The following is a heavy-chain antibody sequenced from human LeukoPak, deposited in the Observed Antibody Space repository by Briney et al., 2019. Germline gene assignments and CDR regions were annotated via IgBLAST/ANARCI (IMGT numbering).Heavy chain of an antibody. CDR3: ARARKDYDFWNGYSPFDY. V-gene: IGHV1-69*02. D-gene: IGHD3-3*01. Sequence: SVKVSCKASGGTFSSYTISWVRQAPGQGLEWMGRIIPILGIANYAQKFQGRVTITADKSTSTAYMELSSLRSEDTAVYYCARARKDYDFWNGYSPFDYWGQGTLVTVSS. CDR2: IIPILGIA. J-gene: IGHJ4*02. CDR1: GGTFSSYT.